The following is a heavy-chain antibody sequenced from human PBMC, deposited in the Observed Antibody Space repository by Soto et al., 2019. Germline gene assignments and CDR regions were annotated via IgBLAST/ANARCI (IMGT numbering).Heavy chain of an antibody. J-gene: IGHJ3*02. D-gene: IGHD3-16*01. CDR3: ARTYTAGNQIGQGRDAFDI. Sequence: PSETLSLTCTVSGFSISSGHYWGWIRQSPGKGLEWIGAIHHSGSTRYNPSLRSRVSMSMEASRNQFSLNLDSVTAPDTALYFCARTYTAGNQIGQGRDAFDIWGQGTVVTVSS. CDR1: GFSISSGHY. CDR2: IHHSGST. V-gene: IGHV4-38-2*02.